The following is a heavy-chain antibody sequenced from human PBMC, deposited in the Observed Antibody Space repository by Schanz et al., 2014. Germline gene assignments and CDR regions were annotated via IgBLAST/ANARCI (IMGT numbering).Heavy chain of an antibody. Sequence: VQLVESGGGVVQPGRSLRLSCAASGFTFSSYAMSWVRQAPGKGLEWVSAISASGGTTYYADSVKGRFTISRDNSKNTLYLQMNSLRAEDTAVYYCAKGRFGELSAFDIWGQGTMVTVSS. CDR3: AKGRFGELSAFDI. J-gene: IGHJ3*02. V-gene: IGHV3-23*04. CDR1: GFTFSSYA. CDR2: ISASGGTT. D-gene: IGHD3-10*01.